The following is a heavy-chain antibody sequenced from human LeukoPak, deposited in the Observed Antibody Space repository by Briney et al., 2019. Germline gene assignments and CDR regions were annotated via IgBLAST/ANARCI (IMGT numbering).Heavy chain of an antibody. CDR2: ITASSGMI. V-gene: IGHV3-48*04. CDR3: ARGSSSWQHGGFYHYYMDF. J-gene: IGHJ6*03. D-gene: IGHD6-13*01. Sequence: PGGSLGLSCAASGFTFDTYSMNWVRQAPGKGLEWVSYITASSGMIYYADSVEGRFTISRDNAKDSLYLQLNSLRADDTAVYYCARGSSSWQHGGFYHYYMDFWGKGTTVTVSS. CDR1: GFTFDTYS.